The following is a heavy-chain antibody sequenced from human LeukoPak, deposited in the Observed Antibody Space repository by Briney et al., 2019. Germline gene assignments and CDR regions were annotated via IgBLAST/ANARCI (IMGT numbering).Heavy chain of an antibody. CDR1: GGSISSHY. Sequence: SETLSLACTVSGGSISSHYWTWIRQSPVKGLEWIGDISNSGSTSYNPSLKSRVTISIDTSKNQFSLKLSSVTAADTAVYYCGRDALVGYFSYYYMDVWGKGTTVTVSS. CDR2: ISNSGST. D-gene: IGHD2-15*01. CDR3: GRDALVGYFSYYYMDV. J-gene: IGHJ6*03. V-gene: IGHV4-59*11.